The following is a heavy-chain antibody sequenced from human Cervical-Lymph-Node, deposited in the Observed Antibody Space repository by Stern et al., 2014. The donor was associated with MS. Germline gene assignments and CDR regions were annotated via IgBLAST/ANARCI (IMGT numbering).Heavy chain of an antibody. CDR2: VIPFVGTS. CDR3: ARGSGDNWFGP. D-gene: IGHD3-10*01. V-gene: IGHV1-69*06. CDR1: GG. Sequence: VHLVESGAEVKKPGSSVKVSCKSSGGISWVRQAPGQGLEWMGGVIPFVGTSNYAQKFQGRVTITADTSTNTTYLHLSRLTSADTAVYYCARGSGDNWFGPWGQGTLVTVSS. J-gene: IGHJ5*02.